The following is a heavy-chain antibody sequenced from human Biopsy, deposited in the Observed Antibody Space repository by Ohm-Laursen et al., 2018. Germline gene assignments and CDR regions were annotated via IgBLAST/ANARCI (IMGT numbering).Heavy chain of an antibody. D-gene: IGHD3-22*01. J-gene: IGHJ6*02. CDR2: IIARVGVV. CDR3: ARGKYKDFSTGLPRPYHYTLDF. CDR1: GLIFSDYY. Sequence: SLRLSCAASGLIFSDYYMSWIRQAPGKGLGWIAYIIARVGVVSYADSVKGRFTISRDNTNNSLYLQMTSLRPEDTAVFYCARGKYKDFSTGLPRPYHYTLDFWGPGTTVTVSS. V-gene: IGHV3-11*01.